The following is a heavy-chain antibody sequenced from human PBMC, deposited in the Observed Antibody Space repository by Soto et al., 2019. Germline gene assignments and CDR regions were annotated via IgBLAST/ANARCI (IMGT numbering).Heavy chain of an antibody. CDR2: INTDNGNT. CDR3: ARDQHHQPLYNWFAL. Sequence: GDSVQVSCKASGYTFTTYAMHWVRQAPGQRLEWMGWINTDNGNTKYSQKFQGRVTITRDTSASTAYMELSSLRSEDTAVYYCARDQHHQPLYNWFALCGQRTPVTVSS. J-gene: IGHJ5*02. V-gene: IGHV1-3*04. CDR1: GYTFTTYA. D-gene: IGHD2-2*01.